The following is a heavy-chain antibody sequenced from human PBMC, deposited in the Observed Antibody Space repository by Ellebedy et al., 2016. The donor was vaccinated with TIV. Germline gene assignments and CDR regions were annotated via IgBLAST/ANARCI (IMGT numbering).Heavy chain of an antibody. D-gene: IGHD3-3*01. J-gene: IGHJ5*02. CDR1: GFTFSSYA. CDR3: ARDGKGESTIFGVVINTEVHNWFDP. Sequence: GESLKISCAASGFTFSSYAMSWVRQAPGKGLEWVSAISGSGGRTYYADSVKGRFTISRDNAKNTLYLQMNSLRAEDTAVYYCARDGKGESTIFGVVINTEVHNWFDPWGQGTLVTVSS. V-gene: IGHV3-23*01. CDR2: ISGSGGRT.